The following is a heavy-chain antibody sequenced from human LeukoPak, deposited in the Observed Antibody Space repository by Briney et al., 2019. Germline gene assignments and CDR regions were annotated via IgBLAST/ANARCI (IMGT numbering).Heavy chain of an antibody. CDR3: ARDYGYGQLALGYAFVI. CDR2: ISYDGSNK. D-gene: IGHD6-6*01. CDR1: GFTFSSYA. J-gene: IGHJ3*02. V-gene: IGHV3-30-3*01. Sequence: PGRSPRLSCAASGFTFSSYAMHWVRQAPGKGLEWVAVISYDGSNKYYADSVKGRFTISRDNSKNTLYLQMNSLRAEDTAVYYCARDYGYGQLALGYAFVIWGQGTIVTVSS.